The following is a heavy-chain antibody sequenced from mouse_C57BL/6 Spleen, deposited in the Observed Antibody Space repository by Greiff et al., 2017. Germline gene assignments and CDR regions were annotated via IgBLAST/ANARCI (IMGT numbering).Heavy chain of an antibody. J-gene: IGHJ2*01. D-gene: IGHD1-1*01. CDR3: ARRGLLRGDY. Sequence: VQLQQPGAELVMPGASVKLSCKASGYTFTSYWMHWVKQRPGQGLEWIGEIDPSDSYTNYNQKFKGKSTLTVDKSSSTAYMQLSSLTSEDSAVYYCARRGLLRGDYWGQGTTLTVSS. V-gene: IGHV1-69*01. CDR2: IDPSDSYT. CDR1: GYTFTSYW.